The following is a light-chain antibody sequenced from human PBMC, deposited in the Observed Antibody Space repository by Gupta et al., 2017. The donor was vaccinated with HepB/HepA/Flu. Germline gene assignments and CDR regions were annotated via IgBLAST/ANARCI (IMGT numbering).Light chain of an antibody. J-gene: IGKJ4*01. V-gene: IGKV3-15*01. Sequence: EIVMTHSPHTLSLSPGDRVTLSCSASQSLSSNLAWYQQKPGQAPRLLISGASTRATGFPDRFSGSGSGTEFTLTISSRQCEDFAVYYCQQYYCWPLTFGRGTKVEIK. CDR1: QSLSSN. CDR3: QQYYCWPLT. CDR2: GAS.